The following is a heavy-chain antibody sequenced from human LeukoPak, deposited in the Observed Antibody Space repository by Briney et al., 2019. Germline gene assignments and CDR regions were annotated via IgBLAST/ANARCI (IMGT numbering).Heavy chain of an antibody. CDR1: GFSFSDYS. CDR3: ARDKSAGADTGSSFYY. Sequence: GGSLRLSCAASGFSFSDYSINWFRQAPGKGLEWVASIKQDGSEKYYVDSVKGRFTFSRDNAKNSLYLQMDSLRAEDTAVYYCARDKSAGADTGSSFYYWGQGALVTVSS. J-gene: IGHJ4*02. D-gene: IGHD3-10*01. V-gene: IGHV3-7*03. CDR2: IKQDGSEK.